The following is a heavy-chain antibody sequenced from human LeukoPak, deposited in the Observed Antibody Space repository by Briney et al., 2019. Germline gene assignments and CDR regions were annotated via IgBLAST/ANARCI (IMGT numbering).Heavy chain of an antibody. CDR2: IHGTDGRT. CDR1: GFTFSNYA. D-gene: IGHD6-13*01. V-gene: IGHV3-23*01. Sequence: PGGSLRLSRAASGFTFSNYAMSWVRQAPGKGLEWVSAIHGTDGRTWYPDSVKGRCTISRDNSRNTLYLQLNSLRAEDTAVYYCAREIRSSSWYGPLHYFDYWGQGTLVTVSS. CDR3: AREIRSSSWYGPLHYFDY. J-gene: IGHJ4*02.